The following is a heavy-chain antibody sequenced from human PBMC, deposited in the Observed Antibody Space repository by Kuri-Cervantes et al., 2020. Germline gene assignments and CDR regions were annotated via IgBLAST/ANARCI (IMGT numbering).Heavy chain of an antibody. V-gene: IGHV3-48*01. CDR1: GFTFSSYS. D-gene: IGHD3-9*01. CDR3: AKDKGLIGYFDWLPTTNYYGMDV. CDR2: VSNSSSTI. J-gene: IGHJ6*02. Sequence: GESLKISCAASGFTFSSYSMNWVRQAPGKGLEWVSYVSNSSSTIYYADSVKGRFTISRDNSKNTLYLQMNSLRAEDTAVYYCAKDKGLIGYFDWLPTTNYYGMDVWGQGTTVTVSS.